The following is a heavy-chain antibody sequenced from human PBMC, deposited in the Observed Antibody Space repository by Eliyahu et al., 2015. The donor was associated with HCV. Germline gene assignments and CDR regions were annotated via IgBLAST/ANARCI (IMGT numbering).Heavy chain of an antibody. CDR1: XFTFXDXA. CDR2: IGSKGYGGTR. V-gene: IGHV3-49*04. D-gene: IGHD3-22*01. Sequence: EVQLVESGGGLVQPGRSLRLSCSASXFTFXDXAMSWVRQAXGKGLEWVGFIGSKGYGGTREYAASVKGRFTISRDDSKSIAYLQMNSLKTEDTAVYYCAGYDSSGYYMQLDHWGQGTLVTVSS. J-gene: IGHJ4*02. CDR3: AGYDSSGYYMQLDH.